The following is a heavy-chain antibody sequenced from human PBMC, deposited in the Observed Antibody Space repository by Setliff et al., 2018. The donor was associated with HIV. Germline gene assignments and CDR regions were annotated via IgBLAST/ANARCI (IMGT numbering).Heavy chain of an antibody. CDR2: IHYSGTT. CDR3: AREYYYARSRNFDY. Sequence: SETLSLTCTVSGDSMNSGPHYYWSWIRQHPGKGLEWIGYIHYSGTTYYNPSLKSRVTMSLDTSKNNFSMQLRSVTAADTAVYYCAREYYYARSRNFDYWGQGTLVTVSS. V-gene: IGHV4-31*03. J-gene: IGHJ4*02. CDR1: GDSMNSGPHYY. D-gene: IGHD3-22*01.